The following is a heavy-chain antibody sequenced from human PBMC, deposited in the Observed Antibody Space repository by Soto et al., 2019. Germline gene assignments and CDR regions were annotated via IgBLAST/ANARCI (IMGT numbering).Heavy chain of an antibody. J-gene: IGHJ4*02. V-gene: IGHV4-59*01. D-gene: IGHD3-16*02. Sequence: SETLSLTCTVSGGSISSYYWSWIRQPPGKGLEWIGYIYYSGSTNYNPSLKSRVTISVDTSKNQFSLKLSSVTAADTAVYYCARGRGFGDLSLKYWGQGTLVTVSS. CDR1: GGSISSYY. CDR3: ARGRGFGDLSLKY. CDR2: IYYSGST.